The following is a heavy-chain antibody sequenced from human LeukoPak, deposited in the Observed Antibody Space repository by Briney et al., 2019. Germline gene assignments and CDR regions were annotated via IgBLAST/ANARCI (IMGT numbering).Heavy chain of an antibody. CDR3: ARGVPAADHFDY. CDR1: GYTFTGYY. CDR2: INPNSGGT. J-gene: IGHJ4*02. D-gene: IGHD2-2*01. V-gene: IGHV1-2*04. Sequence: ASVKVPCKASGYTFTGYYMHWVRQAPGQGLEWMGWINPNSGGTNYAQKFQGWVTMTRDTSISTAYMELSRLRSDDTAVYYCARGVPAADHFDYWGQGTLVTVSS.